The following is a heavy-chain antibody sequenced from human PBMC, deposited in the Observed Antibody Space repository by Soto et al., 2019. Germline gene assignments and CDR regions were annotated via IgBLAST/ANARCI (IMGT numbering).Heavy chain of an antibody. D-gene: IGHD2-15*01. Sequence: SETLSLTCLVSGYSVRSESYWACIRQSQGKGLEWMVSMCHVGTTFYNPSLKSRVTMSMDTTKNQFSLKLRSVTAADTAVYYLARVHVMVVARTTFDYWGKGLQVT. CDR3: ARVHVMVVARTTFDY. CDR1: GYSVRSESY. V-gene: IGHV4-38-2*01. J-gene: IGHJ4*03. CDR2: MCHVGTT.